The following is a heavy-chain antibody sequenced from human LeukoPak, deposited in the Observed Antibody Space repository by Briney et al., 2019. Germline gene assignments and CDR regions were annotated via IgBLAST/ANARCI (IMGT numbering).Heavy chain of an antibody. Sequence: ASVKVSCKASGYPFIDYYLHWVRQAPGQGLEWMGCINPNTGDTNSAQNFQGRVIMTRDTSITKAYMELSRLKSDDTALYYCASKGAGHCYDASCMGSFDLWGQGTTVAVSS. CDR3: ASKGAGHCYDASCMGSFDL. J-gene: IGHJ3*01. D-gene: IGHD2-15*01. V-gene: IGHV1-2*02. CDR1: GYPFIDYY. CDR2: INPNTGDT.